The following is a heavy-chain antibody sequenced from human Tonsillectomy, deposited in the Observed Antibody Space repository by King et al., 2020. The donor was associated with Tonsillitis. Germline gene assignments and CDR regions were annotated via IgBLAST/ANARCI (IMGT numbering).Heavy chain of an antibody. D-gene: IGHD4-17*01. V-gene: IGHV3-30*18. CDR1: GFTFSSYG. CDR3: ANDLAYVDDYGDHRWFDP. J-gene: IGHJ5*02. Sequence: VQLVESGGGVVQPGRSLRLSCAASGFTFSSYGMHWVRQAPGKGLEWVAVISYDGSNKYYADSVKGRFTISRDNSKNTLYLQMNSLRAEDTAVYYCANDLAYVDDYGDHRWFDPWGQGTLVTVSS. CDR2: ISYDGSNK.